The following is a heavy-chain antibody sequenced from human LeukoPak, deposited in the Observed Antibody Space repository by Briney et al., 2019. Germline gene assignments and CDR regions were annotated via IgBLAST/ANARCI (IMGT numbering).Heavy chain of an antibody. V-gene: IGHV1-2*02. CDR2: INPKSGGT. CDR3: ARNLWFGESSDAFDM. J-gene: IGHJ3*02. CDR1: GYTFTGYY. Sequence: GASVKVSCKASGYTFTGYYTHWVRQAPGQGLEWMGWINPKSGGTNYAQKFQGRVTMTRDTSISTAYMDMSSLRSDDTAVYYCARNLWFGESSDAFDMWGQGTMVTVSS. D-gene: IGHD3-10*01.